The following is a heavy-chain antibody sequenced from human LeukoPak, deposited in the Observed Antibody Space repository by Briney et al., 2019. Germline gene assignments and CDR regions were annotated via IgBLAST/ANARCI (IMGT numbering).Heavy chain of an antibody. CDR1: GGSFSGYY. Sequence: SETLSFTCAVYGGSFSGYYWSWIRQPPGKGLEWIGEINHSGSTNYNPSLKSRVTISVDTSKNQFSLKLSSVTAADTAVYYCARGKARAGKRVERAPFDYWGQGTLVTVSS. CDR2: INHSGST. V-gene: IGHV4-34*01. CDR3: ARGKARAGKRVERAPFDY. J-gene: IGHJ4*02. D-gene: IGHD6-13*01.